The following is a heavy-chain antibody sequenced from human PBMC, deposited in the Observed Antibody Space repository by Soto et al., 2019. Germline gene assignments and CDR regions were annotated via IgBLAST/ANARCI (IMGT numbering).Heavy chain of an antibody. J-gene: IGHJ4*02. D-gene: IGHD6-19*01. CDR3: ARDGAVSGDLNFDS. CDR1: GYTVTRDG. Sequence: ASVKVSCKFFGYTVTRDGCHWVRQAPGQGLEWMGWINAGNGQTKYSQKFQGRVTISGDTSAPTVYMDLTSLRSEDTAVYYCARDGAVSGDLNFDSWGQGTLVTVSS. CDR2: INAGNGQT. V-gene: IGHV1-3*01.